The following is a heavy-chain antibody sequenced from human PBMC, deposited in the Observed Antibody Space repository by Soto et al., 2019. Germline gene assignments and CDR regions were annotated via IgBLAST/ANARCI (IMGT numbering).Heavy chain of an antibody. J-gene: IGHJ3*02. D-gene: IGHD3-3*01. Sequence: GTSVKVSCKASGFTFTSSAMQWVRQARGQRLEWIGWIVVGSGNTNYAQKFQERVTITRDMSTSTAYMELSSLRSEDTAVYYCAAGGVAIFGVAYAFDIWGQGTMVT. CDR2: IVVGSGNT. V-gene: IGHV1-58*02. CDR3: AAGGVAIFGVAYAFDI. CDR1: GFTFTSSA.